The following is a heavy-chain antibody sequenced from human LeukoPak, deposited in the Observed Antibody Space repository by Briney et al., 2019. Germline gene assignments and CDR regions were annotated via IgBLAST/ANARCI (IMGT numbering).Heavy chain of an antibody. CDR1: KFTFSHYG. D-gene: IGHD4-11*01. J-gene: IGHJ4*02. CDR3: AKDAERGFDYSNSLEK. CDR2: VLHDGSNQ. V-gene: IGHV3-33*06. Sequence: SGRSLRLSCAASKFTFSHYGMHWVRQAPGKGLEWVAVVLHDGSNQYYADSVKGRFTVSRDNSQNMVYLQMNSLRPEDTAVYYCAKDAERGFDYSNSLEKWGQGTLVTVSS.